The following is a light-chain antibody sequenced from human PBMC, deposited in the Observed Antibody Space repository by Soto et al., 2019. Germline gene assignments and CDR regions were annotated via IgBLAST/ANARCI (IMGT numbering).Light chain of an antibody. CDR1: SSDVGNYDL. CDR3: CSYAGDSVLV. CDR2: EVT. V-gene: IGLV2-23*02. J-gene: IGLJ2*01. Sequence: QSALTQPASVSGSPGQSITISCTGSSSDVGNYDLVSWYQHHPGKAPKLMIYEVTRRPSGISNRFFGSKSGNTASLTISGLQTGDEADYYCCSYAGDSVLVFGGGTKVTVL.